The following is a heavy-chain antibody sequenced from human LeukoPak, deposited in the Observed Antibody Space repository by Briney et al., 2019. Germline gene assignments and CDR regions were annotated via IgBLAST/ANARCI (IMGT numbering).Heavy chain of an antibody. CDR1: GGSISSGGYY. J-gene: IGHJ4*02. V-gene: IGHV4-31*03. D-gene: IGHD5-18*01. Sequence: SSQTLSLTCTVSGGSISSGGYYWSWLRQHPGKGLEWIGYIYYSGSTYYNPSLKSRVTISVDTSKTQFSLKLSSVTAADTAVYYCARDLGLDTTMIFFDYWGQGTLVTVSS. CDR3: ARDLGLDTTMIFFDY. CDR2: IYYSGST.